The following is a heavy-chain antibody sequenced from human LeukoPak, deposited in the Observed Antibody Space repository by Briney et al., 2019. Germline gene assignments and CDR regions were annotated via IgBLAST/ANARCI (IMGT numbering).Heavy chain of an antibody. Sequence: SETPCLTCAVSGGSFSGYYWSWIRQPPGEGLEWVWEINHSGSTSCNPSLKSRVTISVDASKNQFSLKLSSVTAADTAVYYCAIRGGNSGYYVHYWGRGTLVTVSS. CDR1: GGSFSGYY. J-gene: IGHJ4*02. CDR2: INHSGST. V-gene: IGHV4-34*01. CDR3: AIRGGNSGYYVHY. D-gene: IGHD3-22*01.